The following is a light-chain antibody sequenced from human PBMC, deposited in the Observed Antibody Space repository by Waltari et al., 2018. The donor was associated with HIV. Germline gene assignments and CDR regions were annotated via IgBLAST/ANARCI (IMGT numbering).Light chain of an antibody. CDR3: QQYNTSSPWT. V-gene: IGKV1-5*03. Sequence: DIQMTQSPSTLSTSLGDTITITCRASQNINTWLAWYQQKPGRAPTLLIYKASSLEKGVPSRFIGSGSGTEFTLTISRLQPDDFATYYCQQYNTSSPWTFGQGTKVDI. CDR2: KAS. J-gene: IGKJ1*01. CDR1: QNINTW.